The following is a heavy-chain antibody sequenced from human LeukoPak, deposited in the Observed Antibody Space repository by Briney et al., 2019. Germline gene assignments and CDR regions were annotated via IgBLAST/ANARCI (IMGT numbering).Heavy chain of an antibody. D-gene: IGHD3-10*01. V-gene: IGHV3-74*01. CDR1: GFTFSSYW. CDR3: ARDDITMVRGVIYGMDV. Sequence: GGSLRLSCAASGFTFSSYWMHWVRQAPGKGLVWVSRINSDGSSTSYADSVKGRFTISRDNAKSTLYLQMNSLRAEDTAVYYCARDDITMVRGVIYGMDVWGQGTTVTVSS. CDR2: INSDGSST. J-gene: IGHJ6*02.